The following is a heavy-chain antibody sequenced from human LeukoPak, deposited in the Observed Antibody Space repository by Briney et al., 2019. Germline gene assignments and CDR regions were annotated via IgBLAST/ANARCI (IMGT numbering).Heavy chain of an antibody. J-gene: IGHJ4*02. Sequence: SETLSLTCTVSGGSISGSSYYWGWIRQPPGKGLEWIGSIYYSGSTYYNPSLKSRVTISLDTSKNQFSLKLNSVTATDTAVYYSARHYGPWGQGPLVTVSS. CDR1: GGSISGSSYY. CDR3: ARHYGP. D-gene: IGHD3-10*01. V-gene: IGHV4-39*01. CDR2: IYYSGST.